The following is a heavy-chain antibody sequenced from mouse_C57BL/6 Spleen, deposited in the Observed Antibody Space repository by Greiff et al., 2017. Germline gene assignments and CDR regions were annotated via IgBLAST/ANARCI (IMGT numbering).Heavy chain of an antibody. CDR1: GYTFTTSP. CDR3: ARKSKGEYVDV. CDR2: FHPYNDDT. J-gene: IGHJ1*03. D-gene: IGHD1-3*01. V-gene: IGHV1-47*01. Sequence: QVQLQQSGAELVKPGASVKMSCKASGYTFTTSPIEWMKQNHGKSLEWIGNFHPYNDDTKYNEKFKGKDTVTVEKSSSTVYLELSRLTSDDSAVYFWARKSKGEYVDVWGTGTTVTVSS.